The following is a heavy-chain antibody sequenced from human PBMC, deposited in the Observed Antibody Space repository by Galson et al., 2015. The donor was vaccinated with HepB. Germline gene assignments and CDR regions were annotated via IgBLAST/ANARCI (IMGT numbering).Heavy chain of an antibody. J-gene: IGHJ6*02. D-gene: IGHD6-19*01. V-gene: IGHV3-30*04. CDR3: ARREAVAGPLPYYYYGMDV. CDR1: GFTFSSYA. Sequence: SLRLSCAASGFTFSSYAMHWVRQAPGKGLEWVAVISYDGSNKYYADSVKGRFTISRDNSKNTLYLQMNSLRAEDTAVYYCARREAVAGPLPYYYYGMDVWGQGTTVTVSS. CDR2: ISYDGSNK.